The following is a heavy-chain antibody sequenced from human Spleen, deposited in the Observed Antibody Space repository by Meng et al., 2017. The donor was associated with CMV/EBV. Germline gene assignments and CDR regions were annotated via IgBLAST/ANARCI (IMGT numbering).Heavy chain of an antibody. J-gene: IGHJ4*02. D-gene: IGHD5-18*01. CDR2: INQDGSEK. V-gene: IGHV3-7*03. CDR1: RFTFTSYW. Sequence: GESLKISCAASRFTFTSYWLSWVRQAPGKGLEWVANINQDGSEKHYVDSVEGRFTISRDNAKNSLYLQMNSLRAEDTAIYYCARECGCSFGTFGYWGQGTLVTVSS. CDR3: ARECGCSFGTFGY.